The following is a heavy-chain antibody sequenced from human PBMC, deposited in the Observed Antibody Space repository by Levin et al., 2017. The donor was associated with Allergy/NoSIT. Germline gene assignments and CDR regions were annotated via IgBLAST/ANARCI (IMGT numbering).Heavy chain of an antibody. CDR2: IKQDGSEK. V-gene: IGHV3-7*04. D-gene: IGHD1-1*01. CDR3: ARGPEGYGAYYYYGMDV. J-gene: IGHJ6*02. CDR1: GFTFSSYW. Sequence: PGGSLRLSCAASGFTFSSYWMSWVRQAPGKGLEWVANIKQDGSEKYYVDSVKGRFTISRDNAKNSLYLQMNSLRAEDTAVYYCARGPEGYGAYYYYGMDVWGQGTTVTVSS.